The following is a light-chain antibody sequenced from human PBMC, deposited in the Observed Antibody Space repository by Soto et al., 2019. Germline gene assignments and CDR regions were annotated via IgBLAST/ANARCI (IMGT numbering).Light chain of an antibody. CDR3: QSYDSSLSGWV. CDR2: VNI. V-gene: IGLV1-40*01. J-gene: IGLJ3*02. CDR1: TSNIGAGYD. Sequence: QSVLTQPPSVSGAPGQRVTISCTGSTSNIGAGYDVHWYQQLPGTAPKLLIYVNINRPSEVPDRFSGSKSGTSASLAITGLRAEDEADYYCQSYDSSLSGWVFGGGTKLTVL.